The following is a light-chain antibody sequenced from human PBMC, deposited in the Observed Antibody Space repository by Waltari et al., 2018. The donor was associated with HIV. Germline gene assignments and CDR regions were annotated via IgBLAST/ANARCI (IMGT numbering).Light chain of an antibody. Sequence: DIQVTQSPSSLSASVGDRVTIICRTSENINTFLNWFQQKPGKIPRLVIYGASRLESGVPSRFSGTGSGTEFSLTISCLQPEDFATYYCLQGYSSILTFGPGTKV. CDR2: GAS. J-gene: IGKJ3*01. V-gene: IGKV1-39*01. CDR3: LQGYSSILT. CDR1: ENINTF.